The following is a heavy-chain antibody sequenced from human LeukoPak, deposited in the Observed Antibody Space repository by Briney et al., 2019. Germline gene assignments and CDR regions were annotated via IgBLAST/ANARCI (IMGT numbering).Heavy chain of an antibody. CDR2: IYPDDSDT. Sequence: GESLKISCQGSGFSFTNYWIAWVRQLPVKGLEWMGIIYPDDSDTRYSPSFQGQVTISVDKSISTAYLQWSSLKASDSAIYYCAKLSSGWSLDYWGQGTLVTVSS. CDR3: AKLSSGWSLDY. CDR1: GFSFTNYW. D-gene: IGHD6-19*01. V-gene: IGHV5-51*01. J-gene: IGHJ4*02.